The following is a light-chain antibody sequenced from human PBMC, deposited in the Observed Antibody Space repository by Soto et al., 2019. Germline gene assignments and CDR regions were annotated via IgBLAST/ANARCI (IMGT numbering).Light chain of an antibody. Sequence: EIVMTQSPATLSVSPGERATLSCRASQSVSSNLAWYQQKPGQAPRLLIYGASTRATGIPARFSGSGSGTEFTLTISSLQSADFAVYYCQQYNKWPPYTFGQGTKLEIK. V-gene: IGKV3-15*01. CDR1: QSVSSN. CDR2: GAS. CDR3: QQYNKWPPYT. J-gene: IGKJ2*01.